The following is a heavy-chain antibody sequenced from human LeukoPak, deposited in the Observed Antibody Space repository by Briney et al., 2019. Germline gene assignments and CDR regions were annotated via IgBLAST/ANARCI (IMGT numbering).Heavy chain of an antibody. CDR2: ISNTGSYT. V-gene: IGHV3-21*01. J-gene: IGHJ4*02. CDR1: GFTFSGYS. CDR3: ARVGKYRMTYSYFDF. D-gene: IGHD2-15*01. Sequence: GGSLRLSCAASGFTFSGYSLTWVRQAPGKGLEWVSSISNTGSYTYYLDSVKGRFTISRDNAKNSTFLQMNSLRAEDTAVYYCARVGKYRMTYSYFDFWGQGALVTVSS.